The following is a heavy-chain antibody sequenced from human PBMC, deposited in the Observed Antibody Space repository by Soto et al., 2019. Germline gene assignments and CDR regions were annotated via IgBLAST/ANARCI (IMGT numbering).Heavy chain of an antibody. CDR3: ATSQKGYNWNYFDH. Sequence: SETLSLTCTVSGGSISGSYYYWAWLRQSPGKGPEWIGSVFYTGFTSYNPSLESRVSVSVDTSKSQFSLKLSAVTAADTAVYYCATSQKGYNWNYFDHWGQGALVTVSS. CDR1: GGSISGSYYY. J-gene: IGHJ4*02. V-gene: IGHV4-39*01. D-gene: IGHD1-20*01. CDR2: VFYTGFT.